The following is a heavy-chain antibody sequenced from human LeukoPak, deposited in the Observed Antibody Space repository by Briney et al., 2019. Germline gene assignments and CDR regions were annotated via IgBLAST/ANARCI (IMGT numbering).Heavy chain of an antibody. CDR2: FDPEKGET. CDR3: ATPLGPLGLIPYYFDY. V-gene: IGHV1-24*01. J-gene: IGHJ4*02. D-gene: IGHD2-21*01. CDR1: GYTLTELA. Sequence: ASVKVSCKVSGYTLTELAMHWVRQAPGKGLEWIGGFDPEKGETIYTQQLQGRLTMTEDTSTDTAYTELSSLTSEDTAVYYCATPLGPLGLIPYYFDYWGQGTLATVSS.